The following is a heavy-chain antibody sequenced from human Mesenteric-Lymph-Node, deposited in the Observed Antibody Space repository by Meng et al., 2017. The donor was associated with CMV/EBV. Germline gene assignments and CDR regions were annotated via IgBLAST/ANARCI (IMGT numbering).Heavy chain of an antibody. D-gene: IGHD2-2*01. CDR1: GFTFSSYS. Sequence: GGSLRLSCAASGFTFSSYSMNWVRQAPGKGLEWVSSISSSDSHIYYADSLKGRFTISRDNAKNSLSLQMNSLRAEDTAVYYCARDAYCSSIRCYLGAGFFDYWGQGTLVTVSS. V-gene: IGHV3-21*01. CDR2: ISSSDSHI. CDR3: ARDAYCSSIRCYLGAGFFDY. J-gene: IGHJ4*02.